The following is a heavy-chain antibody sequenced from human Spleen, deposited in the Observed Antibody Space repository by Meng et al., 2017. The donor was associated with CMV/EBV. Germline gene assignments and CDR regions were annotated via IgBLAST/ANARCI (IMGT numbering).Heavy chain of an antibody. V-gene: IGHV3-48*04. CDR3: AKSGVPAGRPLIDY. CDR1: GFTFSNYS. D-gene: IGHD2-2*01. Sequence: GESLKISCAASGFTFSNYSMNWVRQAPGKGLEWISYINRDTNTIYYADSLEGRFTISRDIAKNPLFLQMNSLRAEDTAIYYCAKSGVPAGRPLIDYWGQGNMVTVSS. CDR2: INRDTNTI. J-gene: IGHJ4*02.